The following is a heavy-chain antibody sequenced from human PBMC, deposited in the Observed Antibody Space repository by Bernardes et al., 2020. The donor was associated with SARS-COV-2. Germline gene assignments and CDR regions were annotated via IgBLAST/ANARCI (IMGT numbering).Heavy chain of an antibody. Sequence: ASVKVSCKVSGYTLTEFSMHWVRQAPGKGLEWLGGFDPQQHKIIYAQKFQGRVTMTEDTSTDTAYMELRSLRSEDTAVYYCATDDPAGAVFGVVIYALHIWGQGRMLSVAS. CDR1: GYTLTEFS. J-gene: IGHJ3*02. V-gene: IGHV1-24*01. CDR3: ATDDPAGAVFGVVIYALHI. CDR2: FDPQQHKI. D-gene: IGHD3-3*01.